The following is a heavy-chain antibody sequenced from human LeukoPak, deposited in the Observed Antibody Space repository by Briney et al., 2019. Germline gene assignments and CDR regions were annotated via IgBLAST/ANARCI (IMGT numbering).Heavy chain of an antibody. V-gene: IGHV3-30*04. J-gene: IGHJ5*02. Sequence: GGSLRLSCAASGFTFSSYAMHWVRQAPGKGLEWVAVISYDGSNKYYADSVKGRFTISRDNSKNTLYLQMSSLRAEDTAVYYCARERLRANWFDPWGQGTLVTVSS. CDR2: ISYDGSNK. D-gene: IGHD6-25*01. CDR1: GFTFSSYA. CDR3: ARERLRANWFDP.